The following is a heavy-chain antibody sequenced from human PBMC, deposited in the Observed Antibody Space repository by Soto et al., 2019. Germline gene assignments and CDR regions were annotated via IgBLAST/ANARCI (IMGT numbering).Heavy chain of an antibody. CDR2: IYHSGST. J-gene: IGHJ4*02. CDR1: SGSISTANW. Sequence: QVPLQESGPRLVRPSGTLSLTCTVSSGSISTANWWSWVRQPPGRGLEWIGEIYHSGSTNYNLSLKSRVTLSVDKSNIQFSRRLSSVTAADTAMYYCARRGGGVVLTATTPFDYWGQGTLVTVSS. D-gene: IGHD2-21*02. CDR3: ARRGGGVVLTATTPFDY. V-gene: IGHV4-4*02.